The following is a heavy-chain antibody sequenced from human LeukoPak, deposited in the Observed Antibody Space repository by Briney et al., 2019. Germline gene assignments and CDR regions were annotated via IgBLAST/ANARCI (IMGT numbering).Heavy chain of an antibody. CDR2: ISSSTYYI. CDR3: AREPDSSSWYYFDY. Sequence: PGGSLRLSCAASGFTFTSYSMTWVRQAPGKGLEWVSSISSSTYYIYYGDSVKGRFTVSRDNAKKSVFLQMNSLRADDTAVYYCAREPDSSSWYYFDYWGQGTPVTVSS. J-gene: IGHJ4*02. CDR1: GFTFTSYS. D-gene: IGHD6-13*01. V-gene: IGHV3-21*01.